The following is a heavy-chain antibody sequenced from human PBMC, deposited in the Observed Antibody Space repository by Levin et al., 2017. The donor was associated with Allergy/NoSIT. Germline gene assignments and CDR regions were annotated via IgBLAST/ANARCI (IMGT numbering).Heavy chain of an antibody. CDR3: ARDHYYDSSGYGIPIDY. V-gene: IGHV3-21*01. D-gene: IGHD3-22*01. Sequence: ASVKVSCAASGFTFSSYRMNWVRQAPGKGLEWVSSISSSSSYIYYADSVKGRFTISRDNAKNSLYLQMNSLRAEDTAVYYCARDHYYDSSGYGIPIDYWGQGTLVTVSS. CDR2: ISSSSSYI. J-gene: IGHJ4*02. CDR1: GFTFSSYR.